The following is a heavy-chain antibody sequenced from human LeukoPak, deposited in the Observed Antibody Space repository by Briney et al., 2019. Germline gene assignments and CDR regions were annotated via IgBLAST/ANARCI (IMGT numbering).Heavy chain of an antibody. CDR2: INPNSDDT. V-gene: IGHV1-2*02. Sequence: GASVKVSCKASGYTFTGYFIHWVRQAPGQGLEWMGWINPNSDDTNSAQKFQGRVTMTRDTSISTVYMDLSELTSDDTAVYYCASVTLGYWHFDLWGRGTLVTVSS. CDR3: ASVTLGYWHFDL. J-gene: IGHJ2*01. D-gene: IGHD7-27*01. CDR1: GYTFTGYF.